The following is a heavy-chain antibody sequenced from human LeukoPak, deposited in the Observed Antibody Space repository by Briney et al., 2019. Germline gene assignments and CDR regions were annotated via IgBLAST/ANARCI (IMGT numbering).Heavy chain of an antibody. J-gene: IGHJ4*02. CDR3: ARDDKWAFDY. CDR1: GFTFDDYG. V-gene: IGHV3-20*04. D-gene: IGHD1-26*01. CDR2: INWNGGST. Sequence: GGSLRLSCAASGFTFDDYGMSWVRQAPGKGLEWVSGINWNGGSTGYADSVKGRFTISRDNAKNSLYLQMNSLSDEDTAVYYCARDDKWAFDYWGQGTLVTVSS.